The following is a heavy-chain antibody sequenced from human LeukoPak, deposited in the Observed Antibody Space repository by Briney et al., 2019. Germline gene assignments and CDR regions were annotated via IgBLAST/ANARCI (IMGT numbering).Heavy chain of an antibody. CDR2: ISSSSYSI. V-gene: IGHV3-48*04. CDR1: GFTFSTYS. J-gene: IGHJ5*01. Sequence: GGSLRLSCAASGFTFSTYSMNWVRQAPGRGLEWVSYISSSSYSIYYVDSVRGRFTISRDNAKNSLYLQMNSLRAEDTAVYYCARANDILTGPNWFNSWGQGTLVTVSS. D-gene: IGHD3-9*01. CDR3: ARANDILTGPNWFNS.